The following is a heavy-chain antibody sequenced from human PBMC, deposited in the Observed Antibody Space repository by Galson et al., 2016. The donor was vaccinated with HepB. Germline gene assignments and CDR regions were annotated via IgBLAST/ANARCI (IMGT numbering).Heavy chain of an antibody. CDR2: FYHSGNS. CDR3: ARVVGMYYFDY. D-gene: IGHD2-21*01. Sequence: SETLSLTCTVSDYSISSGYYWGWIRQPPGKGLEWIGSFYHSGNSYYRPSLQSRVSISVDTSKNQFSLKVSSVTAADTAVYFCARVVGMYYFDYWGQGTLVTVSS. CDR1: DYSISSGYY. V-gene: IGHV4-38-2*02. J-gene: IGHJ4*02.